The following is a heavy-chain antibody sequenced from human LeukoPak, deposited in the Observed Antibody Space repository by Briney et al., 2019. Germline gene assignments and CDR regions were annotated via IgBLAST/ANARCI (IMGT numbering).Heavy chain of an antibody. D-gene: IGHD3-3*01. CDR3: ARDHITIFGVVIIPLDV. V-gene: IGHV3-7*01. CDR2: IKQDGSEK. CDR1: GFTFSSYW. J-gene: IGHJ6*02. Sequence: GGSLRLSCAASGFTFSSYWMSWVRQAPGKGLEWVANIKQDGSEKYYVDSVKGRFTISRDNAKNSLYLQMNGLRAEDTAVYYCARDHITIFGVVIIPLDVWGQGTTVTVSS.